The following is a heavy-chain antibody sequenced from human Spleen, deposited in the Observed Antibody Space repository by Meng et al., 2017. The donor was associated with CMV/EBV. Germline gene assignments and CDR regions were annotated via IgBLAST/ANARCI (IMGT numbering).Heavy chain of an antibody. D-gene: IGHD7-27*01. CDR3: ARPTGVDGMDV. Sequence: SETLSLTCIVSGGSIGSSRYYWGWIRQPPGKGLEWIGSIHYSGRTYFNPSLKSRVTVSVDTSKNQFSLKLRSVTAADTAVYYCARPTGVDGMDVWGQGTTVTVSS. J-gene: IGHJ6*02. CDR1: GGSIGSSRYY. V-gene: IGHV4-39*07. CDR2: IHYSGRT.